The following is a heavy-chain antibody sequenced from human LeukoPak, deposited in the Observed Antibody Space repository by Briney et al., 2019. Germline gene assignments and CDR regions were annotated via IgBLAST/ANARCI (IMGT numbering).Heavy chain of an antibody. CDR2: IYPGDSDT. Sequence: GESLKISCKASGYSFTSYWIGWVRQMPGKGLEWMGIIYPGDSDTRYSPSFQGQVTISADKSISTAYLQWSSLKASDTAMYYCARRGYCSSTSCSYFDYWGQGTLVTVSS. CDR3: ARRGYCSSTSCSYFDY. V-gene: IGHV5-51*01. CDR1: GYSFTSYW. D-gene: IGHD2-2*01. J-gene: IGHJ4*02.